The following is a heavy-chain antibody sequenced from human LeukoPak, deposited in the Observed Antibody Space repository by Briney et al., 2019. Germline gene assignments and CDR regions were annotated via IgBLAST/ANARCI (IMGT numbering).Heavy chain of an antibody. V-gene: IGHV3-7*01. D-gene: IGHD1-1*01. CDR2: IKEDGSEN. CDR1: GFTFSRYW. CDR3: ARQRYSDY. J-gene: IGHJ4*02. Sequence: PGGSLRLSCAASGFTFSRYWMTWVRQAPGKGLEWVANIKEDGSENSYVESVNGRFTISRDNAKNSLYLQLNSLRAEDTAVYFCARQRYSDYWGQGTLVSVSS.